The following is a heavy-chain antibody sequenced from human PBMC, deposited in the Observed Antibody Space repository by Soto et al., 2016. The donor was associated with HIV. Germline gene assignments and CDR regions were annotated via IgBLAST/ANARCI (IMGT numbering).Heavy chain of an antibody. CDR2: IIPSLGTA. CDR1: GGTFSSYA. D-gene: IGHD3-10*01. Sequence: QVQLVQSGAEVKKPGSSVKVSCKASGGTFSSYAISWVRQAPGQGLEWMGGIIPSLGTANYAQKFQGRVTITADESTSTAYMELTSLRSEDTAVYYCGRDRASSGSYYSANYYGMDVWGQGTTVTVSS. V-gene: IGHV1-69*12. CDR3: GRDRASSGSYYSANYYGMDV. J-gene: IGHJ6*02.